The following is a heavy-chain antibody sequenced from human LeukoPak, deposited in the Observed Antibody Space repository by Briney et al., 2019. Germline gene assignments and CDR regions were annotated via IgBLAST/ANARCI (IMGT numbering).Heavy chain of an antibody. CDR1: GFTLSSYA. D-gene: IGHD6-13*01. Sequence: PGGSLRLPCAASGFTLSSYAINWVRPAPGEGLEWVSVISGSGGSTYYAGSVKGRFTISRDNSQHTLYLQMNGLRAEDTAIYYCAKACPYSSTWYSPIFDYWGQGALVTVSS. CDR2: ISGSGGST. CDR3: AKACPYSSTWYSPIFDY. V-gene: IGHV3-23*01. J-gene: IGHJ4*02.